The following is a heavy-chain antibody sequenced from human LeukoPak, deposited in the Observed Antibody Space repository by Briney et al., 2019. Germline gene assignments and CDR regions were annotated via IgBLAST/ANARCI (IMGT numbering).Heavy chain of an antibody. CDR1: GFTFSTYT. D-gene: IGHD4-17*01. Sequence: GESLRLSCAASGFTFSTYTMNWVRQAPGKGLEWVSSISSSSSYIYYADSVKARFTISRDNAKNSLYLQVNSLRAEDTAVYYCARDRTTVTTFDYWGQGTLVTVSS. CDR2: ISSSSSYI. V-gene: IGHV3-21*01. CDR3: ARDRTTVTTFDY. J-gene: IGHJ4*02.